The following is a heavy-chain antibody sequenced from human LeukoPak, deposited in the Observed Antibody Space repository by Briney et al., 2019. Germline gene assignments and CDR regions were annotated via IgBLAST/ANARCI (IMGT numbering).Heavy chain of an antibody. D-gene: IGHD2-8*02. CDR3: ARNPTGDYDY. CDR1: GFTFRDYW. Sequence: PAGSLRLSCAASGFTFRDYWMHWVRQVPGKGLLWVTHINSDGSITDYADSVKGRFTISRDNARNTLSLQMDSLRVEDTAVYYCARNPTGDYDYWGQGALVTVSS. J-gene: IGHJ4*02. V-gene: IGHV3-74*01. CDR2: INSDGSIT.